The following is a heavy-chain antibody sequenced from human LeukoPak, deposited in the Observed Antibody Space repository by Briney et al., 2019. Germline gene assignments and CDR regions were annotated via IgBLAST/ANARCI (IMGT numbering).Heavy chain of an antibody. CDR2: IYYSGST. D-gene: IGHD1/OR15-1a*01. CDR3: ARQHQQRTVDY. Sequence: PSETPSLTCTVSGDSISSTKYYWGWIRQPPGKGPEWIGSIYYSGSTYYNPSLVSRVTISVDTSKNQFSLKLNSVTAADTAVYFCARQHQQRTVDYWGQGSLVTVSS. CDR1: GDSISSTKYY. V-gene: IGHV4-39*01. J-gene: IGHJ4*02.